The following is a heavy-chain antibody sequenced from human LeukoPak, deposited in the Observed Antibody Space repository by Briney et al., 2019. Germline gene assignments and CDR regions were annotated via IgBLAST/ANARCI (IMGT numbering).Heavy chain of an antibody. CDR1: GFTVSSNY. CDR2: IYSGGST. V-gene: IGHV3-53*01. CDR3: AREPRNGGSPRDAFDI. J-gene: IGHJ3*02. D-gene: IGHD6-13*01. Sequence: GGSLRLSCAASGFTVSSNYMSWVRQAPGKGLEWVSVIYSGGSTYYADSVKGRFTISRDNSKNTLHLQMNSLRAEDTAVYYCAREPRNGGSPRDAFDIWGQGTMVTVSS.